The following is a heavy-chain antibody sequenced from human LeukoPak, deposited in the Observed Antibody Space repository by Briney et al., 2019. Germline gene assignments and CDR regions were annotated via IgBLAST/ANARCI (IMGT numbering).Heavy chain of an antibody. D-gene: IGHD3-9*01. Sequence: PSETLSLTCTVSGGSISSYYWSWIRQPPGKGLEWIGYIYYSGSTNYNPSLKSRVTISVDTSKNQFSLKLSSVTAADTAVYYCASHYDILTVGLYFQHWGQGTLVTVSS. CDR3: ASHYDILTVGLYFQH. J-gene: IGHJ1*01. CDR2: IYYSGST. V-gene: IGHV4-59*01. CDR1: GGSISSYY.